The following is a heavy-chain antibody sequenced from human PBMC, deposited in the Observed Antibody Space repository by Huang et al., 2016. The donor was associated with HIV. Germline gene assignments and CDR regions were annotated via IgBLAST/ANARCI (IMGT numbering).Heavy chain of an antibody. CDR1: GGSFTGNY. Sequence: QMQLQQRGAGLLKPSETLSLTCGVSGGSFTGNYLTWIRQAPGKGLEWIGEVNDSGATNYNPSLNGRVTRSLDKSNRELSLNLRSVTAADMAVYYCARQWTILEWLLGLDVWGQGTTVIVSS. CDR3: ARQWTILEWLLGLDV. J-gene: IGHJ6*02. V-gene: IGHV4-34*02. D-gene: IGHD3-3*01. CDR2: VNDSGAT.